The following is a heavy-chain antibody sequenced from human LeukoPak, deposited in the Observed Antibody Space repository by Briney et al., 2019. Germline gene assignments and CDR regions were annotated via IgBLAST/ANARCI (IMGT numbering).Heavy chain of an antibody. CDR1: GFTFATTW. CDR2: INNGGSNT. V-gene: IGHV3-74*01. CDR3: VIGAIYGSGS. Sequence: GGSLSLSCAASGFTFATTWVHWVRQAPGKALVWVSLINNGGSNTNYAASVKGRLTISRDNAKNTLYLQMNSLTAEDTAVYYCVIGAIYGSGSWGQGTPVTVSS. J-gene: IGHJ4*02. D-gene: IGHD3-10*01.